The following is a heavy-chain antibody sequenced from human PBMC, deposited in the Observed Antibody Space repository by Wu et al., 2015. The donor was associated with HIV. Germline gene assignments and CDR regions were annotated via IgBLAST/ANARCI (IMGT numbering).Heavy chain of an antibody. Sequence: QVQLVQSGAEVKKPGASVKVSCKASGFTFTSYYMHWVRQAPGQGLEWMGIINPSGSSTNYAQKFQGRVTMTRDTSTSTVYMELASLTSDDTAVYYCARGQMSGIEFFPHWGQGTLVTVSS. CDR1: GFTFTSYY. J-gene: IGHJ1*01. D-gene: IGHD3-3*01. CDR3: ARGQMSGIEFFPH. CDR2: INPSGSST. V-gene: IGHV1-46*01.